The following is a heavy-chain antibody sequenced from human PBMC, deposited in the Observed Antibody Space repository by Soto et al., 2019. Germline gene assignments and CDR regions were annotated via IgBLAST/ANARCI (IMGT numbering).Heavy chain of an antibody. Sequence: GGSLRLSFVASGFTDIGEYMTCDRQAPGKGLEWVSLIQSGGTTYYADSVKGRFTISRDTSENTLHLQMDSLRVEDTAVYYCVRDDVLCDGGRCYGIPLDAWGKGTRVTVSS. J-gene: IGHJ6*04. CDR2: IQSGGTT. CDR3: VRDDVLCDGGRCYGIPLDA. D-gene: IGHD2-15*01. V-gene: IGHV3-66*01. CDR1: GFTDIGEY.